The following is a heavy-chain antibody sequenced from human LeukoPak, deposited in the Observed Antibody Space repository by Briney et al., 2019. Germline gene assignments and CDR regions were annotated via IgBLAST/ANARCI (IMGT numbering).Heavy chain of an antibody. CDR2: IIPIFGTA. CDR3: AGIVVPAAMPNHYYMDV. Sequence: ASVTVSCKASGGTFSSYAISWVRQAPGQGLEWMGGIIPIFGTANYAQKFQGRVTITADESTSTAYMELSSLRSEDTAVYYCAGIVVPAAMPNHYYMDVWGKGTTVTISS. CDR1: GGTFSSYA. V-gene: IGHV1-69*13. J-gene: IGHJ6*03. D-gene: IGHD2-2*01.